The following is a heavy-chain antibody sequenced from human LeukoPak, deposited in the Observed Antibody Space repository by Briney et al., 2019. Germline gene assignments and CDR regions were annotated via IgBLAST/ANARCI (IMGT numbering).Heavy chain of an antibody. CDR3: ARSHYYGSGGDY. CDR1: GGSFSGYY. D-gene: IGHD3-10*01. V-gene: IGHV4-34*01. CDR2: INHSGST. J-gene: IGHJ4*02. Sequence: SETLSLTCAVYGGSFSGYYWSWIRQPPGKGLEWLGEINHSGSTNYNPSLKSRVTISVDTSKNQFSLKLSSVTAADTAVYYCARSHYYGSGGDYWGQGTLVTVSS.